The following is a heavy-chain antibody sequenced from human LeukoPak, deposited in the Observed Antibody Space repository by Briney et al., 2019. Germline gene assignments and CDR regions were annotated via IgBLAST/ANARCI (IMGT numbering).Heavy chain of an antibody. CDR1: GGTSSSYA. D-gene: IGHD2-2*01. J-gene: IGHJ5*02. V-gene: IGHV1-69*06. CDR3: ARAGTHCSSTSCYQDNWFDP. CDR2: IIPIFGTA. Sequence: GASVKVSCKASGGTSSSYAISWVRQAPGQGLEWMGGIIPIFGTANYAQKFQGRVTITADKSTSTAYMELSSLRSEDTAVYYCARAGTHCSSTSCYQDNWFDPWGQGTLVTVSS.